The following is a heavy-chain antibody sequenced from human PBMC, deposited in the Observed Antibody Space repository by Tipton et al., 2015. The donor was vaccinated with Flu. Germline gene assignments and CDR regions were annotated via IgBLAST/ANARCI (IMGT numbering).Heavy chain of an antibody. J-gene: IGHJ4*02. CDR3: VRAVGGATSY. CDR1: GFTFSSYW. CDR2: INGDGSEK. Sequence: SLRLSCAASGFTFSSYWMSWVRQAPGKGLEWVANINGDGSEKYFMDSVKGRFTISRDNAKDSLYLQMNSLRAEDTAVYYCVRAVGGATSYWGQGTLVTVSS. V-gene: IGHV3-7*01. D-gene: IGHD6-19*01.